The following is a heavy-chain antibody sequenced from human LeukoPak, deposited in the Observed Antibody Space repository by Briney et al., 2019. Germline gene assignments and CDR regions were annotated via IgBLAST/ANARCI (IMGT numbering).Heavy chain of an antibody. Sequence: SETLSLTCTVSGGSISSYYWSWVRQPPGKGLEWIGYIYYSGSTNYNPSLTSRGTISVDTSKNQFSLKLSSVTAADTAVYYCARASQSNYDSSGTDAFDIWGQGTMVTVSS. CDR1: GGSISSYY. CDR2: IYYSGST. V-gene: IGHV4-59*01. J-gene: IGHJ3*02. D-gene: IGHD3-22*01. CDR3: ARASQSNYDSSGTDAFDI.